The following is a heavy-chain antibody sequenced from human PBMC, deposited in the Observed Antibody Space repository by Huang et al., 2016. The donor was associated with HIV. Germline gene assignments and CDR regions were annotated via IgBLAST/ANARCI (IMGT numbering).Heavy chain of an antibody. CDR2: INPSSGNT. CDR1: GYPFTTYY. V-gene: IGHV1-46*01. J-gene: IGHJ6*02. D-gene: IGHD1-1*01. Sequence: QVQLVQSGAEMKKPGASVKVSCKASGYPFTTYYMHWVRQAPGQGLEWMGIINPSSGNTNDAQKFQDRVNVTRDTSTSTVYMHLSTLRSEDTAVYYCARDWYRTHYYGMDVWGQGTTVTVSS. CDR3: ARDWYRTHYYGMDV.